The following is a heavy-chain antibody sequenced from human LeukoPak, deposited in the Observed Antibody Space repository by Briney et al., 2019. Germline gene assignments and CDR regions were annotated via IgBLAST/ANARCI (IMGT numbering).Heavy chain of an antibody. D-gene: IGHD6-13*01. CDR3: AREVSVAAASYYYYGMDV. J-gene: IGHJ6*02. Sequence: SETLSLTCAVYGGSFSGYYWSWIRQPPGKGLEWIGEINHSGSTNYNPSLKSRVTISVDTSKNQFSLKLSSVTAADTAEYYCAREVSVAAASYYYYGMDVWGQGTTVTVSS. V-gene: IGHV4-34*01. CDR2: INHSGST. CDR1: GGSFSGYY.